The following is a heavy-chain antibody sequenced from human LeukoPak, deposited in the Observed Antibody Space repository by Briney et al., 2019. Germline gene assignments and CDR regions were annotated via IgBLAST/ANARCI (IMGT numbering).Heavy chain of an antibody. J-gene: IGHJ4*02. CDR3: AKEAIAVAADY. V-gene: IGHV3-23*01. CDR2: IGGSGRST. D-gene: IGHD6-19*01. CDR1: GFTFTTYV. Sequence: GGSLRLSCAASGFTFTTYVMTWVRQAPGKGLEWVSTIGGSGRSTYYADSVKGRFTISRDNSRNTLYLQMNSLRAEDTALYYCAKEAIAVAADYWGQGTLVTVSS.